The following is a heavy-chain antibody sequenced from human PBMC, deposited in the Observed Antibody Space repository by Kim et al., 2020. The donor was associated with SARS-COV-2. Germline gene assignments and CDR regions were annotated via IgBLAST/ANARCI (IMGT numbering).Heavy chain of an antibody. D-gene: IGHD2-8*02. V-gene: IGHV3-49*03. J-gene: IGHJ4*02. CDR1: GFTFGDYD. CDR3: SRVAWWGVPDRVDC. Sequence: GGSLRLSCNGSGFTFGDYDVSWFRQIPGKGLEWVGFIKNRASGGKTEYAGSGRGRFTISRDDSKGISYLQMSSLKIEDTAVYYCSRVAWWGVPDRVDCWGQGTLVTVSS. CDR2: IKNRASGGKT.